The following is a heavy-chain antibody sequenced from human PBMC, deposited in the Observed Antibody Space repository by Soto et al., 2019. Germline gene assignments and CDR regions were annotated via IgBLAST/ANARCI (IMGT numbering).Heavy chain of an antibody. V-gene: IGHV3-11*01. J-gene: IGHJ4*02. CDR3: SSYYAFGSGDSYISSLDY. CDR2: INTRGTTR. CDR1: GFTFSDYY. D-gene: IGHD3-3*01. Sequence: GVTLRLSCAASGFTFSDYYMSWIRQAPGRRLEWISYINTRGTTRYYADSVKGRFTISRDNAQNSVYLQMNSLRAEDTAVYYCSSYYAFGSGDSYISSLDYWGQGALVTVSS.